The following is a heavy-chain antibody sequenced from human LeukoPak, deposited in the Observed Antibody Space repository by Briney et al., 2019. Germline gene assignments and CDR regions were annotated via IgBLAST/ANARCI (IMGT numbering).Heavy chain of an antibody. CDR3: VGSSGWLFDY. CDR1: GFTFSNYW. D-gene: IGHD6-19*01. Sequence: GGSLRHSCAGTGFTFSNYWMNWVRQAPGKGLEWVANIKEDGSRINYVDSVKGRFTISKDNAKNSVYLQMDNLRAEDTAVYYCVGSSGWLFDYWGQGILVAVSS. V-gene: IGHV3-7*01. J-gene: IGHJ4*02. CDR2: IKEDGSRI.